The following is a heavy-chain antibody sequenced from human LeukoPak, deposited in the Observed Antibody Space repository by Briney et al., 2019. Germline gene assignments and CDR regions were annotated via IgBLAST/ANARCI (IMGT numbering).Heavy chain of an antibody. V-gene: IGHV3-30*18. CDR3: VKRGSDERPYFFDY. J-gene: IGHJ4*02. Sequence: GGSLRLSCGASGFTFSTYPMHWVRQAPGKGLEWVAAISKEGSNKYYADSVKGRYTISRDSSKNTLYLEMNSLSGEDTAVYYCVKRGSDERPYFFDYWGQGTLVTVSS. CDR1: GFTFSTYP. CDR2: ISKEGSNK.